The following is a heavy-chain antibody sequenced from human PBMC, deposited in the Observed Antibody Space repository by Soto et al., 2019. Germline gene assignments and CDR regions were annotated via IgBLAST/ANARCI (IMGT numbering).Heavy chain of an antibody. Sequence: QVQLQESGPGLVRPSETLSLTCTVSSDSISSYYCILIRQSPGKGLEWIGYTDYSGNTNYNPSLKSRVTISGDTSKNQFSLRLSSVTSADTAVYYCARAVGDPLYYLDYWGQGTLVTVSS. CDR2: TDYSGNT. V-gene: IGHV4-59*08. CDR1: SDSISSYY. D-gene: IGHD6-19*01. J-gene: IGHJ4*02. CDR3: ARAVGDPLYYLDY.